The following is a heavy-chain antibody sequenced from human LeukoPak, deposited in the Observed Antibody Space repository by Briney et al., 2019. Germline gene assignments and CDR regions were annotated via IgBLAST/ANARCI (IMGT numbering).Heavy chain of an antibody. CDR2: IRYDGCNK. J-gene: IGHJ4*02. Sequence: PGGSLRLSCAASGFTFSSYGMHWVRQAPGKGLEWVAFIRYDGCNKYYADSVKGRFTISRDNSKNTLYLQMNSLRAEDTAVYYCAKCGITIFGVIKSPFDYWGQGTLVTVSS. V-gene: IGHV3-30*02. CDR1: GFTFSSYG. D-gene: IGHD3-3*01. CDR3: AKCGITIFGVIKSPFDY.